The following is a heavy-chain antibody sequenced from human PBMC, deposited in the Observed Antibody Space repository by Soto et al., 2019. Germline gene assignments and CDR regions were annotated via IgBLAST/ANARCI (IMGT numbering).Heavy chain of an antibody. CDR3: AKGSYYDFWSGYYTRSDWFDP. D-gene: IGHD3-3*01. Sequence: QVQLVESGGGVVQPGRSLRLSCAASGFTFSSYGMHWVRQAPGKGLEWVAVISYDGINKYYADSVKGRFTISRDNSKNTLYLQMNSLRAEDTAVYYCAKGSYYDFWSGYYTRSDWFDPWGQGTLVTVSS. CDR2: ISYDGINK. CDR1: GFTFSSYG. V-gene: IGHV3-30*18. J-gene: IGHJ5*02.